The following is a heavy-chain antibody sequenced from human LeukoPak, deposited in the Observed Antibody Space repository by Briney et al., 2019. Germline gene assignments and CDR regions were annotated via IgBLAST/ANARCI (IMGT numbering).Heavy chain of an antibody. J-gene: IGHJ3*02. CDR3: ARDLLKQWLVHDAFDI. CDR2: IIPILGIA. D-gene: IGHD6-19*01. V-gene: IGHV1-69*04. CDR1: GGTFSSYA. Sequence: SVKASCKASGGTFSSYAISWVRQAPGQGLEWMGRIIPILGIANYAQKFQGRVTITADKSTSTAYMELSSLRSEDTAVYYCARDLLKQWLVHDAFDIWGQGTMVTVSS.